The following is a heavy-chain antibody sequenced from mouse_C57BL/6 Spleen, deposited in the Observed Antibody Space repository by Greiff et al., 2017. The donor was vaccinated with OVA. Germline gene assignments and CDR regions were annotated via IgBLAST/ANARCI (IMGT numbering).Heavy chain of an antibody. CDR2: INPNNGGT. D-gene: IGHD1-1*01. CDR1: GYTFTDYN. V-gene: IGHV1-22*01. Sequence: VQLQQSGPELVKPGASVKMSCKASGYTFTDYNMHWVKQSHGKSLEWIGYINPNNGGTSYNQKFKGKATLTVNKSSSTAYMELRSLTSEDSAVYYCASLYGSSYWYFDVWGTGTTVTVSS. CDR3: ASLYGSSYWYFDV. J-gene: IGHJ1*03.